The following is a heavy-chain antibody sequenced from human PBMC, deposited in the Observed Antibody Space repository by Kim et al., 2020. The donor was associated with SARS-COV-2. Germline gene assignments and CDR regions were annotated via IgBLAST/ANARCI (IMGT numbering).Heavy chain of an antibody. V-gene: IGHV4-59*13. CDR2: IYYSGST. CDR3: ARDQMVSPYYYYGMDV. CDR1: GGSISSYY. Sequence: SETLSLTCTVSGGSISSYYWSWIRQPPGKGLEWIGYIYYSGSTNYNPSLKSRVTISVDTSKNQFSLKLSSVTAADTAVYYCARDQMVSPYYYYGMDVWGQGTTVTVSS. J-gene: IGHJ6*02. D-gene: IGHD6-13*01.